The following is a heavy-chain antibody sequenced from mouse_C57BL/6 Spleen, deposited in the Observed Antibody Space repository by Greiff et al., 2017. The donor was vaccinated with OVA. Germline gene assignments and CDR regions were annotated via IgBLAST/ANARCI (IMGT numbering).Heavy chain of an antibody. Sequence: EVKLVESGGGLVKPGGSLKLSCAASGFTFSDYGMHWVRQAPEKGLEWVAYISSGSSTLYYADTVKGRFTISRDNAKNTLFLQMTSLRSEDTAMYYCAIYGNHYWGQGTSVTVSS. J-gene: IGHJ4*01. D-gene: IGHD2-1*01. CDR3: AIYGNHY. CDR1: GFTFSDYG. V-gene: IGHV5-17*01. CDR2: ISSGSSTL.